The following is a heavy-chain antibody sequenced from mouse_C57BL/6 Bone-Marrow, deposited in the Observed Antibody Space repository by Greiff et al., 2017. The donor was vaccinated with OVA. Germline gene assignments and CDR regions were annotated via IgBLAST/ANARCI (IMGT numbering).Heavy chain of an antibody. Sequence: QVQLKQPGAELVMPGASVKLSCKASGYTFTSYWMHWVKQRPGQGLEWIGEIDPSDSYTNYNQKFKGKSTLTVDKSSSTAYMQLSSLTSEDSAVYYCARDSITTEAMDYWGQGTSVTVSS. CDR3: ARDSITTEAMDY. D-gene: IGHD1-2*01. V-gene: IGHV1-69*01. CDR1: GYTFTSYW. J-gene: IGHJ4*01. CDR2: IDPSDSYT.